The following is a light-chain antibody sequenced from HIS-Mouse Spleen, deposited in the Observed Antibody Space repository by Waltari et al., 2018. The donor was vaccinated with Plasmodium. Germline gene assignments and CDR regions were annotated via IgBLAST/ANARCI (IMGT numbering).Light chain of an antibody. CDR2: AAS. CDR1: QGISSY. V-gene: IGKV1-8*01. Sequence: AIRMTQSPSSFSASTGDRATITCRASQGISSYLAWYQQKPGKAPKLLIYAASTLQSGIPSRFSGSGSGTEFTLTISCLQSEDFATYYCQQYYSYPYTFGQGTKLEIK. CDR3: QQYYSYPYT. J-gene: IGKJ2*01.